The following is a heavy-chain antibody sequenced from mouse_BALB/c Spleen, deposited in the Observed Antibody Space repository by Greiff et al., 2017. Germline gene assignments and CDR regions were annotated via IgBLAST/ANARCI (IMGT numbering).Heavy chain of an antibody. J-gene: IGHJ1*01. D-gene: IGHD2-10*02. CDR3: ARKEYGNPNWYFDV. CDR1: GFSLTSYG. V-gene: IGHV2-2*02. Sequence: QVQLQQSGPGLVQPSQSLSITCTVSGFSLTSYGVHWVRQSPGKGLEWLGVIWSGGSTDYNAAFISRLSISKDNSKSQVFFKMNSLQANDTAIYYCARKEYGNPNWYFDVWGAGTTVTVSS. CDR2: IWSGGST.